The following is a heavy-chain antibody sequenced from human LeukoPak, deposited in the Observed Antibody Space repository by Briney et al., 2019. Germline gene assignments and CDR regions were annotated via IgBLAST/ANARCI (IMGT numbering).Heavy chain of an antibody. V-gene: IGHV4-34*01. CDR3: ARRSPRRTTTPDY. Sequence: PSETLSLTCGVYGGSFSGCYWSWLRQPPGKGLEWIGEINHSGSTNYNPSLKSRVTISVDTSKNQFSLKLSSVTAADTAVYYCARRSPRRTTTPDYWGQGTLVTVSS. CDR1: GGSFSGCY. J-gene: IGHJ4*02. D-gene: IGHD1-1*01. CDR2: INHSGST.